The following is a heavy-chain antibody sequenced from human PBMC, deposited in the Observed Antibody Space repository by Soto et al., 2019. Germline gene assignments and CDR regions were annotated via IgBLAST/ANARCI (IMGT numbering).Heavy chain of an antibody. J-gene: IGHJ4*02. V-gene: IGHV4-59*01. D-gene: IGHD3-22*01. CDR2: LYYGRSA. CDR3: ALRSMAVVPVY. CDR1: GDSISTYY. Sequence: QVQLQESGPGLVKPSETLSLTCADSGDSISTYYCMWNRQPPGKGLESIGYLYYGRSANYNPSLKSRVTLSVDTSTNQCSLTLSSMTAADTAVYYCALRSMAVVPVYWGQGTLVSVSS.